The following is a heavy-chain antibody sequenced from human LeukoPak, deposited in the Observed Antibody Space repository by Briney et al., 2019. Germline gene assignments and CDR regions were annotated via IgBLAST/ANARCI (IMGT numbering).Heavy chain of an antibody. CDR2: FFSTGRT. CDR3: ATAVRFLDPPEP. CDR1: GGSVSSSNHH. Sequence: SETLSLTCNVSGGSVSSSNHHWAWIRQSPGMGLEWVGTFFSTGRTSQNPDPSLKGRVTLSVDTSRNQFSLQLRSLTAADTAVYYCATAVRFLDPPEPWGQGTLVTVSS. D-gene: IGHD3-3*01. J-gene: IGHJ5*02. V-gene: IGHV4-39*01.